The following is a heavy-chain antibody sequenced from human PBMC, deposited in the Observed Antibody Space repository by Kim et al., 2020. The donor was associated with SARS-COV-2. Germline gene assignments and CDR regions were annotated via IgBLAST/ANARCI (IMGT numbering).Heavy chain of an antibody. Sequence: SVKGRCTISRDDSKSIAYLQMNSLKTEDTAVYYCTRDGYNFFSYYYGMDVWGQGTTVTVSS. V-gene: IGHV3-49*02. CDR3: TRDGYNFFSYYYGMDV. D-gene: IGHD5-12*01. J-gene: IGHJ6*02.